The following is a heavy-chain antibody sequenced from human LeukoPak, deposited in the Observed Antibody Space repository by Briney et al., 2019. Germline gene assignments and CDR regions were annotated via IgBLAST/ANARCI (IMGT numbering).Heavy chain of an antibody. CDR1: VGSISSYY. J-gene: IGHJ4*02. Sequence: SETLSLTCTVSVGSISSYYWSWIRQPPGKGLEWIGYIYYSGSTNYNPSLKSRVTISVDTSKDQFSLKLSTVTAADTAVYYCARGIAAAGVDYWGQGTLVTVSS. CDR3: ARGIAAAGVDY. V-gene: IGHV4-59*01. CDR2: IYYSGST. D-gene: IGHD6-13*01.